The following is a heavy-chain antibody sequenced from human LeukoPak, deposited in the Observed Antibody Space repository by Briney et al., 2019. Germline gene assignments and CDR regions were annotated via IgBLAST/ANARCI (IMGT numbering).Heavy chain of an antibody. Sequence: ASQTLSLTCAISGDSVSSNSAAWSWIRQSPSRGLEWLGRTYYRSKWYNDYAVSVKSRITINPDTSKNQFSLQLSSLTPEDTAVYYCASKNNLMEFAYWGQGTLVTVSS. V-gene: IGHV6-1*01. J-gene: IGHJ4*02. CDR1: GDSVSSNSAA. CDR2: TYYRSKWYN. CDR3: ASKNNLMEFAY. D-gene: IGHD1/OR15-1a*01.